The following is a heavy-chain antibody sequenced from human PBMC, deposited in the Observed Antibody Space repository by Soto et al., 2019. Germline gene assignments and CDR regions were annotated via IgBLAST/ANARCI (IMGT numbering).Heavy chain of an antibody. J-gene: IGHJ6*04. Sequence: ASVKVSCKASGYTFTDYYMHWVRQAPGQGLEWMGWVNPNSGGTKYAQRFQEWVTMTTDTAINTAYMELRRLKSGDTAVYYCTRDMASYFNYGMGGWHKGTRVTVAS. CDR2: VNPNSGGT. V-gene: IGHV1-2*04. CDR3: TRDMASYFNYGMGG. CDR1: GYTFTDYY.